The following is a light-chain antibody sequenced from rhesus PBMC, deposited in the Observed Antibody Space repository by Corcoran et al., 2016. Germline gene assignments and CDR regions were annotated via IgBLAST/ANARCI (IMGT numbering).Light chain of an antibody. CDR2: QTS. J-gene: IGKJ1*01. CDR1: ASVSFFGTNL. Sequence: DIVLTQSPVSLAVSPGQRTTITCRASASVSFFGTNLIHWYQQKAGQPPKLLIYQTSNKATGCPVRFSGSGSGTDCTLTINPVEADDAADYYCLQSKNSWTFGQGTKVEIK. CDR3: LQSKNSWT. V-gene: IGKV7-13*01.